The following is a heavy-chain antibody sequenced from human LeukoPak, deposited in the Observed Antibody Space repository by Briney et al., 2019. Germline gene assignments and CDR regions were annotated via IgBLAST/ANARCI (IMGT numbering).Heavy chain of an antibody. CDR3: ARAPGPGSSSWELAYGMDV. Sequence: SETLSLTCTVSGGSISSYYWSWIRQPAGKGLEWIGRIYTSGSTNYNPSLKSRVTMSVDTSKNQFSLKLSSVTAADTAVYYCARAPGPGSSSWELAYGMDVWGQGTTVTVSS. D-gene: IGHD6-13*01. CDR2: IYTSGST. CDR1: GGSISSYY. J-gene: IGHJ6*02. V-gene: IGHV4-4*07.